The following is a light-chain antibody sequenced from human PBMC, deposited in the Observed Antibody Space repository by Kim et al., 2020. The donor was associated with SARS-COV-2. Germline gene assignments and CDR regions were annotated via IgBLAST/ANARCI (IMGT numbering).Light chain of an antibody. CDR3: SSYTTTTTRV. CDR1: SSNVGGYNY. V-gene: IGLV2-14*03. CDR2: DVG. J-gene: IGLJ3*02. Sequence: QSALTQPASVSGSPGQSITISCTGTSSNVGGYNYVSWYQQHPGNAPKLMIYDVGTRPSGVYDRFSGSKSGNTASLTISGLQTEYEAVYYCSSYTTTTTRVFGGGTQLTVL.